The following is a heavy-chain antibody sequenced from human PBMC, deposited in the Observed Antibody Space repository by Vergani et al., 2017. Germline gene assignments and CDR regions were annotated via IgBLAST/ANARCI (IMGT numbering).Heavy chain of an antibody. CDR1: GFTFSSYA. CDR2: ISSSSSTI. V-gene: IGHV3-48*02. D-gene: IGHD1-1*01. CDR3: ARDAGTTRDYYYYYMDV. Sequence: EVQLLESGGGLVQPGGSLRLSCAASGFTFSSYAMSWVRQAPGKGLEWVSYISSSSSTIYYADSVKGRFTISRDNAKNSLYLQMNSLRDEDTAVYYCARDAGTTRDYYYYYMDVWGKGTTVTVSS. J-gene: IGHJ6*03.